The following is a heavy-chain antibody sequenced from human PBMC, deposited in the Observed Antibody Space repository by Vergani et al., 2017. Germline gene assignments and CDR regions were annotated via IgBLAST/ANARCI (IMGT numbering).Heavy chain of an antibody. CDR3: ARLTQGDTVIYYYYYYMDV. V-gene: IGHV4-34*01. D-gene: IGHD4-17*01. J-gene: IGHJ6*03. Sequence: QVQLQQWGAGLLKPSETLSLTCAVYGGSFSDYYWSWIRQPPGKGLEWIGEINHSGSANNNPSLKSRVTISIDTSKNQFSLNLSSVTAADTAVYYCARLTQGDTVIYYYYYYMDVWDKGTTVTVSS. CDR2: INHSGSA. CDR1: GGSFSDYY.